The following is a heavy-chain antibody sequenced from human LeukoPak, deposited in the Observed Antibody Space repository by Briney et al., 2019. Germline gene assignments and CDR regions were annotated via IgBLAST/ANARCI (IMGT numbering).Heavy chain of an antibody. CDR3: ATDIKRDPGLWGHRDGYWGFDP. Sequence: GGSLRLYCTASGFTFDDYAMHWVRQAPGKGLGWVSLISGDGGSTYYADSVKGRFTISRDNSKNSLYLQMNSLRTEDTALYYCATDIKRDPGLWGHRDGYWGFDPWGQGTLVTVFS. D-gene: IGHD5-24*01. V-gene: IGHV3-43*02. CDR1: GFTFDDYA. J-gene: IGHJ5*02. CDR2: ISGDGGST.